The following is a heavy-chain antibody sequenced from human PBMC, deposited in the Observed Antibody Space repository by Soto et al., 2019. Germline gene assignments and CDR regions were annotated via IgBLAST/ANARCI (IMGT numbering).Heavy chain of an antibody. V-gene: IGHV2-26*01. CDR1: GFSLKTARVG. J-gene: IGHJ6*02. D-gene: IGHD6-13*01. Sequence: QATLKESGPVLVKPTETLTLTCTVSGFSLKTARVGVTWIRQPPGKALEWLAVIFSNDEKSYSTSQQSRLTISNAATNSQVVLTRSNLSPLATGTYFCARTWQQLDYYAMDVWGQGTTVTVSS. CDR2: IFSNDEK. CDR3: ARTWQQLDYYAMDV.